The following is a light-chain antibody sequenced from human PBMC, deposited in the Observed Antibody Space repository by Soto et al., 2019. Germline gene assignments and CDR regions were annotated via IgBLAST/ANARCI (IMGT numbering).Light chain of an antibody. CDR2: GAS. V-gene: IGKV3-15*01. CDR1: QSVSSN. Sequence: EIVMAQSPATLSVSPGERATLSCRASQSVSSNLAWYQQKPGQAPRLLIYGASTRATGIPARFRGSGSGTDFPLTISSLEPEDFVVYYCQQRANWPLTFGGGTKVDIK. J-gene: IGKJ4*01. CDR3: QQRANWPLT.